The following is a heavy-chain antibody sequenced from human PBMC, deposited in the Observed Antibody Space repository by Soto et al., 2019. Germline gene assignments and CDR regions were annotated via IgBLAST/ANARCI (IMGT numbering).Heavy chain of an antibody. CDR1: GYSFTTYN. J-gene: IGHJ6*02. CDR2: INPSVGST. Sequence: ASVKVSCKTSGYSFTTYNLHWVRQAPGQGLEWMGIINPSVGSTTYAQNFQDRVTMTRDTSTTTVYMELSSLRSEDTAVYYCARPRDMDVWGQGTTVTVSS. CDR3: ARPRDMDV. V-gene: IGHV1-46*01.